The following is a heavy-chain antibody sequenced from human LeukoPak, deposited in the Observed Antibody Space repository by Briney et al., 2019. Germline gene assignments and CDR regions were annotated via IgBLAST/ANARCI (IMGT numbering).Heavy chain of an antibody. D-gene: IGHD2-15*01. J-gene: IGHJ4*02. V-gene: IGHV1-24*01. Sequence: GASVKVSCKVSGYTLTELSMHWVRQAPGKGLDWMGGFDPEDGETIYAQKFQGRVTMTEDTSTDTAYMELSSLRSEDTAVYYCATDSDCSGGSCYSSPFDYWGQGTLVTVSS. CDR2: FDPEDGET. CDR3: ATDSDCSGGSCYSSPFDY. CDR1: GYTLTELS.